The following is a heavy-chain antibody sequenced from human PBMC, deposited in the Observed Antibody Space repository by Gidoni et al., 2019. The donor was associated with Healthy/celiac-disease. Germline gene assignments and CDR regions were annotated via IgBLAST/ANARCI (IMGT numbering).Heavy chain of an antibody. D-gene: IGHD4-4*01. V-gene: IGHV3-48*02. J-gene: IGHJ3*02. CDR1: GFTFRSYS. CDR2: ISSSSSTI. Sequence: EVQLVESGGGLVQPGGSLRLSCAASGFTFRSYSMNWVRQAPGKGLEWVSDISSSSSTIYYADSVKGRFTISRDNAKNSLYLQMNSLRDEDTAVYYCAREPADYSNYPDAFDIWGQGTMVTVSS. CDR3: AREPADYSNYPDAFDI.